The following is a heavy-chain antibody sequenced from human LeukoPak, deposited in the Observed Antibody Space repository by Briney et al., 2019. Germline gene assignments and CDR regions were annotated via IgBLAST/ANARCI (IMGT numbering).Heavy chain of an antibody. V-gene: IGHV4-39*01. CDR3: ASARSVWDY. J-gene: IGHJ4*02. Sequence: PSETLSLTCTVSGGSISSSSYYWGWIRQPPGKGLEWIGSIYYSGSTYYNPSLKSRVTISVDTSKNQFSLKLSSVTAADTAVYHCASARSVWDYWGQGTLVTVSS. CDR1: GGSISSSSYY. D-gene: IGHD2-21*01. CDR2: IYYSGST.